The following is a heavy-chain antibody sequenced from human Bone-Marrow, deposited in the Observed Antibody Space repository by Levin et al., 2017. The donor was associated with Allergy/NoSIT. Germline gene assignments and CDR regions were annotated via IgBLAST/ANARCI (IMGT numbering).Heavy chain of an antibody. CDR3: ARDGISGAKTTVTLPEYYYYYYGMDV. CDR1: GFTFSSYS. D-gene: IGHD4-17*01. J-gene: IGHJ6*02. Sequence: PGGSLRLSCAASGFTFSSYSMNWVRQAPGKGLEWVSSISSSSSYIYYADSVKGRFTISRDNAKNSLYLQMNSLRAEDTAVYYCARDGISGAKTTVTLPEYYYYYYGMDVWGQGTTVTVSS. V-gene: IGHV3-21*01. CDR2: ISSSSSYI.